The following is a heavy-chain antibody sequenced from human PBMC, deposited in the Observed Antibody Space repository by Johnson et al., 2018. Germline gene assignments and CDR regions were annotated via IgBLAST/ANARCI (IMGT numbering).Heavy chain of an antibody. J-gene: IGHJ6*03. Sequence: VQLVESGGGVVQPGRSLRLSCAASGFTFSSYAMSWVRQAPGKGLEWVSAISGSGGSTYYADSVKGRFTISRDNSKNTLYLQMNSLRAEDTAGYYCAKATDPAIVTLYYYYYYMDVWGKGTTVTVSS. CDR2: ISGSGGST. CDR1: GFTFSSYA. CDR3: AKATDPAIVTLYYYYYYMDV. D-gene: IGHD5-18*01. V-gene: IGHV3-23*04.